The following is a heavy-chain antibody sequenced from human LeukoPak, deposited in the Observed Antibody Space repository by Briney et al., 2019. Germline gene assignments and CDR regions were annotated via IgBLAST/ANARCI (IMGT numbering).Heavy chain of an antibody. CDR3: LRGDSRDF. J-gene: IGHJ4*02. CDR2: INSGGTTT. D-gene: IGHD3-22*01. CDR1: GFAFSSYT. Sequence: GGSLGLSCAACGFAFSSYTMNWARQAPGKGLEWVASINSGGTTTHYAFSVKSRFTISRDNAQNVLYLQMNGLRGDDAAVYYCLRGDSRDFWGQGTLVTVSS. V-gene: IGHV3-21*06.